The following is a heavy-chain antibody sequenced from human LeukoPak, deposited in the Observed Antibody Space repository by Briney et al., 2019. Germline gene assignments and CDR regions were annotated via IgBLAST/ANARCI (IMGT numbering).Heavy chain of an antibody. CDR2: INPSGGST. CDR1: GYTFTSYY. J-gene: IGHJ3*02. Sequence: ASVKVSCKASGYTFTSYYMHWVRQAPGQGLEWMGIINPSGGSTSYAQKFQGRVTMTTDTSMSTAYMELRSLRSDDTAVYYCASNNGYSGYVDAFDIWGQGTMVTVSS. D-gene: IGHD5-12*01. V-gene: IGHV1-46*01. CDR3: ASNNGYSGYVDAFDI.